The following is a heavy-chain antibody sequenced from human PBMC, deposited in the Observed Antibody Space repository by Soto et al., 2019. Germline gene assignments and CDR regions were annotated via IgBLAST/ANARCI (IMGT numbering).Heavy chain of an antibody. V-gene: IGHV3-30*18. J-gene: IGHJ4*02. CDR2: ISYDGSNK. D-gene: IGHD5-18*01. Sequence: QVQLVEPGGGVVQPGRSLRLSCAASGFTFSSYGMHWVRQAPGKGLERVAVISYDGSNKYYADSVKGRFPISRDNYKNPRYLHMNSLRGEDTAVYYCAKDGVAVVTATRMTYFDYWGQGTLVTVSS. CDR3: AKDGVAVVTATRMTYFDY. CDR1: GFTFSSYG.